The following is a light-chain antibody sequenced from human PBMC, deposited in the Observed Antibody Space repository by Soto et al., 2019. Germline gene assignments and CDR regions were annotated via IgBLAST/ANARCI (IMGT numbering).Light chain of an antibody. CDR3: ASYTGSTTRWV. J-gene: IGLJ3*02. V-gene: IGLV2-14*01. CDR1: ASDIGSYDY. Sequence: QSALTQPASVSGSPGQSITVSCTGTASDIGSYDYVSWYQHHPCKAPKLLIYEVTNRPSGVSNRFSGSKSDYTASLTISGLQAEDEGHYYCASYTGSTTRWVFGGGTKLTVL. CDR2: EVT.